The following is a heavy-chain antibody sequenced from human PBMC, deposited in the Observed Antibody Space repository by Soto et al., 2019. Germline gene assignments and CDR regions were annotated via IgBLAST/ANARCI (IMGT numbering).Heavy chain of an antibody. CDR2: IYHSGST. J-gene: IGHJ6*02. CDR3: ARVGYDSSGYYFVPSYYYYGMDV. V-gene: IGHV4-38-2*01. D-gene: IGHD3-22*01. CDR1: GYSISSGYY. Sequence: SETLSLTCAVSGYSISSGYYWGWIRQPPGKGLEWIGSIYHSGSTYYNPSLKSRVTISVDTSKNQFSLKLSSVTAADTAVYYCARVGYDSSGYYFVPSYYYYGMDVWGQGTTVTVSS.